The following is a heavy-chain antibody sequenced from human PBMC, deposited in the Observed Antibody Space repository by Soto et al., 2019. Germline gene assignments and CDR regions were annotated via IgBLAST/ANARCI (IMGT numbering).Heavy chain of an antibody. Sequence: ASVKVSCTASGYTVSSYAMHWVRQAPGQRLEWMGWINAGYGNTKSSQKFQDRVTVSRDTSASTAYMELNSLRAEDTAVYYCAKAGDIVVVVGAIHFDHWGQGTLVTVSS. CDR2: INAGYGNT. J-gene: IGHJ4*02. D-gene: IGHD2-15*01. V-gene: IGHV1-3*01. CDR1: GYTVSSYA. CDR3: AKAGDIVVVVGAIHFDH.